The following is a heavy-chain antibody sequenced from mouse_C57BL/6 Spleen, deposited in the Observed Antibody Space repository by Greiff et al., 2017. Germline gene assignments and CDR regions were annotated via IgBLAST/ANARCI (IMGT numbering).Heavy chain of an antibody. CDR3: ARWAVVADY. Sequence: QVQLQQPGAELVKPGASVKLSCKASGYTFTSYWMQWVKQRPGQGLEWIGEIDPSDSYTNYNQKFKGKATLTVDTSSSTAYMQLSSLTSEDSAVYYCARWAVVADYWGHGTTLTVSS. CDR2: IDPSDSYT. CDR1: GYTFTSYW. D-gene: IGHD1-1*01. J-gene: IGHJ2*01. V-gene: IGHV1-50*01.